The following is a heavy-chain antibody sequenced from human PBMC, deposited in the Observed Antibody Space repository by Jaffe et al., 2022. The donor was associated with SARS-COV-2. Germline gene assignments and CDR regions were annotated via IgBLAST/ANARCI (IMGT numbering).Heavy chain of an antibody. CDR1: GFRFDDYA. D-gene: IGHD3-10*01. Sequence: EAQVVESGGGLVQPGRSLRLACAASGFRFDDYAIHWVRQAPGKGLEWISSISWNNDNPGYADSVRGRFTISRDNAENSVYLQMNSLRPEDTALYYCAKGDEALWFGNDAFDMWGQGTMVVVSS. CDR2: ISWNNDNP. CDR3: AKGDEALWFGNDAFDM. V-gene: IGHV3-9*01. J-gene: IGHJ3*02.